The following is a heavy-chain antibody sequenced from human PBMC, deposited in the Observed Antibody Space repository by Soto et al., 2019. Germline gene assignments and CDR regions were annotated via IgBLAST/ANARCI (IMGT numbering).Heavy chain of an antibody. Sequence: QVQLVQSGAEVKKPGSSVKVSCKASGGTFSSYGIYWVRQAPGQGLECMGGIIPILGSAHYAQKFQGRVTITADDSTTTAYMTLSSLRSEDTAVYYCARGYSFGIGHGMDVWGQGTKVTVSS. J-gene: IGHJ6*02. CDR3: ARGYSFGIGHGMDV. CDR1: GGTFSSYG. CDR2: IIPILGSA. V-gene: IGHV1-69*12. D-gene: IGHD5-12*01.